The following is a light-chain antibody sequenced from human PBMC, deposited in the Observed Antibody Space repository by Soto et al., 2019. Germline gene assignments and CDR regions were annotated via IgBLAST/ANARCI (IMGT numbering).Light chain of an antibody. CDR3: QQCKNWPYT. Sequence: EIVLTQSPGTLSLSPGERATLSCRASQSVSNNYLAWYQQKPGQAPRLLIYGASNRATGIPARFSGSGSGTEFTLTISSLQSEDFAVYYCQQCKNWPYTFGQGTKVDIK. CDR2: GAS. J-gene: IGKJ2*01. CDR1: QSVSNN. V-gene: IGKV3-15*01.